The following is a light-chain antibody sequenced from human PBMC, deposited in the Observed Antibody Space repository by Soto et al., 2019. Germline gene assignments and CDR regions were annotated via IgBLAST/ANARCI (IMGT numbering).Light chain of an antibody. Sequence: DIQMTQSPSSLSASVGDRITITCQASQDISNRLNWYHQKPGKAPNLLIYDASNLAAGVPSRFSGSGSGTHFTFTISSLQPEDIGTYYCQNCFTVPYTFGQGTKLEIK. CDR2: DAS. V-gene: IGKV1-33*01. CDR1: QDISNR. CDR3: QNCFTVPYT. J-gene: IGKJ2*01.